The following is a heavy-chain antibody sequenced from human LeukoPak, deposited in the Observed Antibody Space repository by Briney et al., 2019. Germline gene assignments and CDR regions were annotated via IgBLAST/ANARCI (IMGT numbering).Heavy chain of an antibody. CDR1: GFTFSNYW. CDR3: ARARGGYSYGLDY. CDR2: INSDGSST. V-gene: IGHV3-74*01. Sequence: GGSLRLSCAASGFTFSNYWMHWVRQAPGKGLVWVSRINSDGSSTSYADSVKGRFTISRDNAKNTLYLQMNSLRAEDTAVYYCARARGGYSYGLDYWGQGTLVTVSS. J-gene: IGHJ4*02. D-gene: IGHD5-18*01.